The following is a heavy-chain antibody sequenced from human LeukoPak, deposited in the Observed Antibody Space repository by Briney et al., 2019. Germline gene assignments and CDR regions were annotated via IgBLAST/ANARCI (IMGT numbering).Heavy chain of an antibody. D-gene: IGHD4-17*01. J-gene: IGHJ1*01. V-gene: IGHV3-30*03. CDR3: ATGRVDYGDYGVVKH. CDR1: GFTFKNYG. Sequence: GGSLRLSCAASGFTFKNYGMSWVRQAPGKGLEWVAVISYDGINEYYVDSVKGRFTISRDNSKNSLYLQMESLTIEDTAVYYCATGRVDYGDYGVVKHWGQGTLVTVSS. CDR2: ISYDGINE.